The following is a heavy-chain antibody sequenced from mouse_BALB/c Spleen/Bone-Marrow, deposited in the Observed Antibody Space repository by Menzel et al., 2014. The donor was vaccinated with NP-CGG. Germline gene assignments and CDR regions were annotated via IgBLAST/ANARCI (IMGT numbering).Heavy chain of an antibody. D-gene: IGHD2-1*01. CDR1: GFTFSSFG. J-gene: IGHJ3*01. CDR2: ISSGSSTI. Sequence: EVKLVESGGGLVQPGGSRKLSCAASGFTFSSFGMHWVRQAPEKGLEWVAYISSGSSTIYYADTVKGRFTISRDNPKNTLLLQMTSLRSGDTAMYYCTRGGNYAWFAYWGQGTLVTVSA. CDR3: TRGGNYAWFAY. V-gene: IGHV5-17*02.